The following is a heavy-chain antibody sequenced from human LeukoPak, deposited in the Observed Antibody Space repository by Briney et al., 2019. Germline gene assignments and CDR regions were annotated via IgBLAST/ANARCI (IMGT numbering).Heavy chain of an antibody. V-gene: IGHV4-61*02. CDR3: ARSYDFWSGYYDY. CDR2: IYTSGST. J-gene: IGHJ4*02. Sequence: SETLSLTCTVSGGSISSGSYYWSWIRQPAGKGLEWIGRIYTSGSTNCNPSLKSRVTISVDTSKNQFSLKLSSVTAADTAVYYCARSYDFWSGYYDYWGQGTLVTVSS. D-gene: IGHD3-3*01. CDR1: GGSISSGSYY.